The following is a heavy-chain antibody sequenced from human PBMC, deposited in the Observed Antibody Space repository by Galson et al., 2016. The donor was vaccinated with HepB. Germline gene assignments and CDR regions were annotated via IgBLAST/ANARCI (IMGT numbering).Heavy chain of an antibody. V-gene: IGHV3-48*02. D-gene: IGHD1-26*01. CDR2: ITRSGGTT. CDR1: GFTFSNVW. J-gene: IGHJ4*02. CDR3: ARDVRGSEEY. Sequence: SLRLSCAASGFTFSNVWMHWVRQAPGKGLEWVSYITRSGGTTLYADSVKGRFTISRDNAKNSLYLQMNSLRDEDTAVYYCARDVRGSEEYWGQGTLVTVS.